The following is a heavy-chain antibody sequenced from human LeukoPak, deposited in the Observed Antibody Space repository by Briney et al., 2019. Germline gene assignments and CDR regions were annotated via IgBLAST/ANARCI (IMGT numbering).Heavy chain of an antibody. CDR1: GFTFSIYG. D-gene: IGHD6-19*01. V-gene: IGHV3-48*04. Sequence: GGSLRLSCAASGFTFSIYGINWVRQAPGKGLEWLSYISSSSRTISYADSLKGRFTVSRDNAKNSVDLQMDSLRAEDTAVYYCARVGTSGWTSDYWGQGTPVTVSS. CDR3: ARVGTSGWTSDY. CDR2: ISSSSRTI. J-gene: IGHJ4*02.